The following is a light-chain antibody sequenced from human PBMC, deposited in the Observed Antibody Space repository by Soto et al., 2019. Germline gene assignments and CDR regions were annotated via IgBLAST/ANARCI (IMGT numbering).Light chain of an antibody. CDR3: QQFETYPLT. CDR1: QGISSA. J-gene: IGKJ5*01. Sequence: AIQLTQSPPSRSASIGDRVTITCRASQGISSAFAWYQQKPGTVPKLLIYDVSNLQSGIPSRFSGSGSGTDFTLTISSLQPEDFATYYCQQFETYPLTFGQGTRLEVK. V-gene: IGKV1-13*02. CDR2: DVS.